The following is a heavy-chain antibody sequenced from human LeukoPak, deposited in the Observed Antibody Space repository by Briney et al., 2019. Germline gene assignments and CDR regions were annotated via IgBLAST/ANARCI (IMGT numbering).Heavy chain of an antibody. CDR1: GFTFSTFA. Sequence: GGSLRLSCAASGFTFSTFAMIWVRQPPGKGLEWVSSIFPSGGEIHYADSVRGRFTISRDNSKNTLYLQMNSLRAEDTAVYYCAKDRTSWYYFDYWGQGTLVTVSS. CDR3: AKDRTSWYYFDY. J-gene: IGHJ4*02. CDR2: IFPSGGEI. V-gene: IGHV3-23*01.